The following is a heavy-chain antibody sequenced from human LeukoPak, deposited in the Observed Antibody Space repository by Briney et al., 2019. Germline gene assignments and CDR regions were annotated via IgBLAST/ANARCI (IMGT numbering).Heavy chain of an antibody. Sequence: SETLSLTCKVSGGSLSSSTHYWVWIRQPPGKGLEWIGEINHSGSTNYNPSLKSRVTISVDTSKNQFSLKLSSVTAADTAVYYCARRGYLNWFDPWGQGTLVTVSS. J-gene: IGHJ5*02. V-gene: IGHV4-39*07. D-gene: IGHD5-18*01. CDR3: ARRGYLNWFDP. CDR1: GGSLSSSTHY. CDR2: INHSGST.